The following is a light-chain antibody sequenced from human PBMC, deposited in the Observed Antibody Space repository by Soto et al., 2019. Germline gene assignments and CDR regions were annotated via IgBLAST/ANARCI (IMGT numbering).Light chain of an antibody. Sequence: QSVLTQSPSASGTPGQRVTISCSGSSSNIGRNYAFWYQPFPGTAPKLLIYRDDQRPSGVPDRFSGSKSGTSASLAISGLRSDDEAVYYCAAWDDSLSGPVFGGGTKLTVL. CDR3: AAWDDSLSGPV. CDR1: SSNIGRNY. J-gene: IGLJ3*02. CDR2: RDD. V-gene: IGLV1-47*01.